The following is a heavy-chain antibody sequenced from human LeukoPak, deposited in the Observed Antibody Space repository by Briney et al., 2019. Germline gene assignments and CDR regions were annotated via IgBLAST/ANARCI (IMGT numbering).Heavy chain of an antibody. CDR3: ARMYDRSGYYYPFDC. D-gene: IGHD3-22*01. Sequence: SETLSLTCTVSGGSISSYYWSWIRQPPGKGLEWIGYIYYTGSTNYNPSLKSRVTISVDTSKNHFSLKLTSVTAADTAVYYCARMYDRSGYYYPFDCWGQGTLVTVSS. CDR1: GGSISSYY. J-gene: IGHJ4*02. CDR2: IYYTGST. V-gene: IGHV4-59*08.